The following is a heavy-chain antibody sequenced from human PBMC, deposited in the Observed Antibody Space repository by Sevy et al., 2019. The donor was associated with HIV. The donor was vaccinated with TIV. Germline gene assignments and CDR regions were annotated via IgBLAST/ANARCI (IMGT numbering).Heavy chain of an antibody. Sequence: ASVKVYCKASGYTFTSYGIRWVRQAPGQGLEWMGWISAYNGNTNYAQKLQGRVTMTTDTSTSTAYMELRSLRSDDTAVYYCARARSDSGSYYGFKYYYYMDVWGKGTTVTVSS. CDR2: ISAYNGNT. D-gene: IGHD1-26*01. CDR1: GYTFTSYG. V-gene: IGHV1-18*01. J-gene: IGHJ6*03. CDR3: ARARSDSGSYYGFKYYYYMDV.